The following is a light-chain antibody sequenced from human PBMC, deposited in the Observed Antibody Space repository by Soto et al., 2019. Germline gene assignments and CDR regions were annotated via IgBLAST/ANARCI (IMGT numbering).Light chain of an antibody. Sequence: DIVLTQSPLSLPVTPGEPASISCSSSQSLLQSNGYNYLDWYLQKPGQSPQLLIYFGSYRASGVPDRFSGSGSGTDCTLKIRRVEAEEVVVYYCMQAQQSPPTCGQGTKVEIK. CDR1: QSLLQSNGYNY. V-gene: IGKV2-28*01. CDR2: FGS. CDR3: MQAQQSPPT. J-gene: IGKJ1*01.